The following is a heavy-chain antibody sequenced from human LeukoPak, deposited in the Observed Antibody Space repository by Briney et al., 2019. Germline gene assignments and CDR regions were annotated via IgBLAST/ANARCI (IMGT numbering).Heavy chain of an antibody. CDR2: IFDSGST. Sequence: SETLSLTCSVSGGSFSSYYWTWIRQPPGKGLEYIGYIFDSGSTNYNPSLESRFTISVDPSKNQFSLKVTSVTAADTAVYYCARERYYGSGLAFDYWGQGTLVTVSS. CDR3: ARERYYGSGLAFDY. CDR1: GGSFSSYY. J-gene: IGHJ4*02. V-gene: IGHV4-59*12. D-gene: IGHD3-10*01.